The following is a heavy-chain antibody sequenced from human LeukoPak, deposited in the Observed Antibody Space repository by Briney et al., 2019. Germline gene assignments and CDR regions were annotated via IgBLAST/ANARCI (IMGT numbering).Heavy chain of an antibody. CDR1: GYTFTGYY. CDR3: AREIYCSGGSCYNYYYYYGMDV. J-gene: IGHJ6*02. CDR2: INPNSGGT. D-gene: IGHD2-15*01. V-gene: IGHV1-2*02. Sequence: GASVKVSCKASGYTFTGYYMYWVRQAPGQGLEWMGWINPNSGGTNYAQKFQGRVTRTIRTHISTAYMELSRLRSDDTAVYYCAREIYCSGGSCYNYYYYYGMDVWGQGTTVTVSS.